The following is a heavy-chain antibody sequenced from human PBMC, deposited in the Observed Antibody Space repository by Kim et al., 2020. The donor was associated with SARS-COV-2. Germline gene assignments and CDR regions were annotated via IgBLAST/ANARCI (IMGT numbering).Heavy chain of an antibody. CDR2: INHSGST. CDR3: ARGGYYDFWSGYYRPHYGMDV. D-gene: IGHD3-3*01. V-gene: IGHV4-34*01. J-gene: IGHJ6*02. CDR1: GGSFSGYY. Sequence: SETLSLTCAVYGGSFSGYYWSWIRQPPGKGLEWIGEINHSGSTNYNPSLKSRVTISVDTSKNQFSLKLSSVTAADTAVYYCARGGYYDFWSGYYRPHYGMDVWGQGTTVTVSS.